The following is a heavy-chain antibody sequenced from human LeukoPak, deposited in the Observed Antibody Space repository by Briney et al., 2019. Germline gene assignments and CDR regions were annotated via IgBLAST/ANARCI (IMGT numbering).Heavy chain of an antibody. CDR3: ARGRYGGNSAPPPF. D-gene: IGHD4-23*01. V-gene: IGHV3-21*01. CDR1: GFTFSSYS. J-gene: IGHJ4*02. CDR2: ISSSSSYI. Sequence: GGSLRLSCAASGFTFSSYSMNWVRQAPGRGLEWVSSISSSSSYIYYADSVKGRFTISRDNAKNSLYLQMNSLRAEDTAVYYCARGRYGGNSAPPPFWGQGTLVTVSS.